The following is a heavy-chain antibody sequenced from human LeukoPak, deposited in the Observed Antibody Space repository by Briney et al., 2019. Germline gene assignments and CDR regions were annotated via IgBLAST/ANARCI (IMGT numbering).Heavy chain of an antibody. Sequence: PGGSLRLSCAASGFTFSSYAMSWVRQAPGKGLEWVSAISGSGGSTYYADSVKGRFTISRDNSKNTLYLQMNSLRAEDTAVYYCAKLTHVLLWFGELWLDYWGQGTLVTVSS. CDR3: AKLTHVLLWFGELWLDY. V-gene: IGHV3-23*01. J-gene: IGHJ4*02. D-gene: IGHD3-10*01. CDR2: ISGSGGST. CDR1: GFTFSSYA.